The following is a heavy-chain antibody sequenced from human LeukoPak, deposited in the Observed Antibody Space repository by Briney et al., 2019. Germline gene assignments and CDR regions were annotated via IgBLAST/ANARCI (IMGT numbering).Heavy chain of an antibody. V-gene: IGHV4-59*01. D-gene: IGHD3-16*01. Sequence: SETLSITCTVSGCSISSYYWSWIRQPPGKGLEWIGYIYYSGSTSYKPSLKSRVTISVDTSKNQFSLKLRPVTAADTAVYYCARETSQKGAHYMDVWGKGTTVTISS. CDR3: ARETSQKGAHYMDV. CDR2: IYYSGST. J-gene: IGHJ6*03. CDR1: GCSISSYY.